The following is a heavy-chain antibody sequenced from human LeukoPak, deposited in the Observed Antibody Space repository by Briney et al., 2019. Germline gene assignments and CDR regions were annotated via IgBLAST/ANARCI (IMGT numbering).Heavy chain of an antibody. CDR1: GYTFTGYY. Sequence: GASVKVSCKASGYTFTGYYMHWVRQAPGQGLEWMGWINPNSGGTNYAQKFQGRVTMTRDTSISTAYMELSRLRSDDTAVYYCAKDLAEEDSSSWDEARWYNWFDPWGQGTLVTVSS. D-gene: IGHD6-13*01. CDR3: AKDLAEEDSSSWDEARWYNWFDP. CDR2: INPNSGGT. V-gene: IGHV1-2*02. J-gene: IGHJ5*02.